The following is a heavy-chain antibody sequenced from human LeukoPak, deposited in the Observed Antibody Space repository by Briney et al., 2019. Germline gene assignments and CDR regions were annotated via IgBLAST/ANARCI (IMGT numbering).Heavy chain of an antibody. J-gene: IGHJ4*02. D-gene: IGHD3-22*01. V-gene: IGHV3-30*01. CDR1: GFTFSSYA. CDR3: ARDLHDSTLDY. Sequence: PGGSLRLSCAASGFTFSSYAMHWVRQAPGKGLEWVAVISYDGSNKYYADSVKGRFTISRDNSKNTLYLQMNSLRAEDTAAYYCARDLHDSTLDYWGQGTLVTVSS. CDR2: ISYDGSNK.